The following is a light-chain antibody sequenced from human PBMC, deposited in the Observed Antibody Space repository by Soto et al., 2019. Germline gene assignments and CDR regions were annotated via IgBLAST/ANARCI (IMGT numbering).Light chain of an antibody. CDR1: QNIDNY. CDR3: QQYYSYPWT. J-gene: IGKJ1*01. V-gene: IGKV1-39*01. CDR2: AAS. Sequence: DIQMTQSPPALSASVGDRVTITCRASQNIDNYLSWYQQKPGKAPKLLIYAASTLQSGVPSRFSGSGSGTDFTLTISCLQSEDFATYYCQQYYSYPWTFGQGTKVDIK.